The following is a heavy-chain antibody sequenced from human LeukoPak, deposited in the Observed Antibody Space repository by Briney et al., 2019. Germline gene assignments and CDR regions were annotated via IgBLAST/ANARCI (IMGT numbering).Heavy chain of an antibody. CDR2: IFPGDSDT. V-gene: IGHV5-51*01. CDR1: GYSFTTYW. CDR3: ATSESQTKFDY. J-gene: IGHJ4*02. Sequence: GESLKISCKGSGYSFTTYWIGWVRQMPGKGLEWMGIIFPGDSDTIYSPSFQGQVTISADKSINTAYLQWSSLKASDTAMYFCATSESQTKFDYWGQGTQVIVSS. D-gene: IGHD1/OR15-1a*01.